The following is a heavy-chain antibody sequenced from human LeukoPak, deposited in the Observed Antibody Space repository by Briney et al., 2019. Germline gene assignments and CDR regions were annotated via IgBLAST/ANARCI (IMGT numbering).Heavy chain of an antibody. V-gene: IGHV3-23*01. Sequence: GGSLRLSCAASGFTFSSYSMSWVRQAPGKGLEWVSDISGSGESTHYADSVKGRFTISRGNSKNTLYLQMSSLRGEDTAVYYCAKGAHSSGWLSHDYWGQGTLVTVSS. CDR3: AKGAHSSGWLSHDY. J-gene: IGHJ4*02. CDR2: ISGSGEST. D-gene: IGHD6-19*01. CDR1: GFTFSSYS.